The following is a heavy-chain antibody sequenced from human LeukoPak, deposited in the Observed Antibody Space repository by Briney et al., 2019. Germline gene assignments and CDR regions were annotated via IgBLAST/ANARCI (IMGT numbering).Heavy chain of an antibody. J-gene: IGHJ4*02. CDR1: GFTFNNYW. CDR2: ISNSGDAT. V-gene: IGHV3-23*01. Sequence: PGGSLRLSCAASGFTFNNYWMSWVRQAPGKGLEWVSTISNSGDATYYADSVKGRFTISRDNSKNTLYLQMNSLRAEDTAVYYCAKAPPYKKYFDYWGQGTLVTVSS. D-gene: IGHD1-1*01. CDR3: AKAPPYKKYFDY.